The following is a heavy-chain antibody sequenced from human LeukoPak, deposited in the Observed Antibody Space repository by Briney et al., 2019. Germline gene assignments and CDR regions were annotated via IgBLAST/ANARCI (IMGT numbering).Heavy chain of an antibody. Sequence: PSGTLSLTCAVSGYSISSGYYWGWIRQPPGKGLEWIGSIYHSGSTYYNPSLKSRVTISVDTSKNQFPLKLSSVTAADTAVYYCARHEEVGGPTSFDYWGQGTLVTVSS. CDR1: GYSISSGYY. J-gene: IGHJ4*02. CDR2: IYHSGST. V-gene: IGHV4-38-2*01. CDR3: ARHEEVGGPTSFDY. D-gene: IGHD3-3*01.